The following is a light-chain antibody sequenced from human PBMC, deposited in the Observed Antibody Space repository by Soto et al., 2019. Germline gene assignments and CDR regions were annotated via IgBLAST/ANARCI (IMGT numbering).Light chain of an antibody. J-gene: IGLJ1*01. CDR2: DVA. Sequence: QSVLTQPASVSDSPGQSITISCTGTSSDIGGNDYVSWYRQYPGEAPKLIIYDVANRPSGVSNRFSGSKSGNTASLIISGLQAEDEADYYCVSFTTSRSYVFGTGNKVTVL. CDR1: SSDIGGNDY. CDR3: VSFTTSRSYV. V-gene: IGLV2-14*03.